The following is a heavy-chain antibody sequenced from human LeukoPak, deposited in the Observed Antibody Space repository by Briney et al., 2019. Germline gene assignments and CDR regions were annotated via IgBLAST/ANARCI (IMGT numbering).Heavy chain of an antibody. Sequence: PGGSLRLSCAAPGFTYDDYGMRWVRQAPGQGLEWVSGINWNGGSTGYADSVKGRFTISRDNAKNSLYLQMNSLRAEDTAVYYCAELGITMIGGVWGKGTTVTISS. CDR1: GFTYDDYG. J-gene: IGHJ6*04. D-gene: IGHD3-10*02. CDR2: INWNGGST. CDR3: AELGITMIGGV. V-gene: IGHV3-20*04.